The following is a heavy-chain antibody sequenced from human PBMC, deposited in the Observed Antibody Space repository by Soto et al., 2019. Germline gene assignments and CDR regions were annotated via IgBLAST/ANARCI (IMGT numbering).Heavy chain of an antibody. Sequence: SVPMCLTCSVSGGYLRSRCGPWIRHPPGRGLEWIGYIYLGGSINYNPSLKSRVIISVDTSKNQFSLKLSSVTAADTAVYYGARRYGTVFDYWGQGTLDTVSS. V-gene: IGHV4-59*08. D-gene: IGHD4-17*01. CDR1: GGYLRSRC. CDR2: IYLGGSI. CDR3: ARRYGTVFDY. J-gene: IGHJ4*02.